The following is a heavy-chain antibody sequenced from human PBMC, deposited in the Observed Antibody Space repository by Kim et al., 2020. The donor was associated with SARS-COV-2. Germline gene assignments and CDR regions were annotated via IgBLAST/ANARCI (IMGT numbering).Heavy chain of an antibody. Sequence: KGRVPISRDNAKNSLYLQMNSLRAEDTAVYYCARERPTYYDFWSGYWYFDYWGQGTLVTVSS. CDR3: ARERPTYYDFWSGYWYFDY. V-gene: IGHV3-11*06. D-gene: IGHD3-3*01. J-gene: IGHJ4*02.